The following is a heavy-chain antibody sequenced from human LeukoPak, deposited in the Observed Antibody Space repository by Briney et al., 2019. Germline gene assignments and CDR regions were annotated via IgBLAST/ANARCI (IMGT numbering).Heavy chain of an antibody. CDR3: ERIRFIGWTALSGRARYFDY. CDR2: MNPNSGNT. Sequence: GASVKVSCKASGYTFTSYDINWVRQATGQGLEWMGWMNPNSGNTGYAHKFRGRVTITRDSSISTAYMELSSLRSEHTAVDYWERIRFIGWTALSGRARYFDYWGQGTLVTVSS. D-gene: IGHD2-15*01. CDR1: GYTFTSYD. V-gene: IGHV1-8*03. J-gene: IGHJ4*02.